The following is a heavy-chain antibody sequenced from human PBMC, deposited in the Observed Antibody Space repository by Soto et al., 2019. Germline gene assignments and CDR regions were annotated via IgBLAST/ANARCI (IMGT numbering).Heavy chain of an antibody. CDR2: IYYSGST. D-gene: IGHD3-3*01. Sequence: QVQLQESGPGLVKPSQTLSLTCTVSGGSISSGDYYWSWIRQHPGKGLEWIGYIYYSGSTYYNPSLKSRVTISVDTSKNPFSRKLSSVTAADTAVYYCARWWSGSRQGFDPWGQGTLVTVSS. CDR1: GGSISSGDYY. J-gene: IGHJ5*02. V-gene: IGHV4-31*03. CDR3: ARWWSGSRQGFDP.